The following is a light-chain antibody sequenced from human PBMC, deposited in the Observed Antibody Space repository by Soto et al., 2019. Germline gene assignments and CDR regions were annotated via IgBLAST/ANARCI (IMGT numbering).Light chain of an antibody. CDR2: GAS. J-gene: IGKJ1*01. Sequence: EIVMTQSPATLSVSPGERATLSCRASQSVSSNLAWYQQKPGQAPRLLIYGASTRATGIPARFSGSGSGTEYTLTINSLQYEYFAGYYCHQYNNWPPWTFGQGTKVEIK. V-gene: IGKV3-15*01. CDR1: QSVSSN. CDR3: HQYNNWPPWT.